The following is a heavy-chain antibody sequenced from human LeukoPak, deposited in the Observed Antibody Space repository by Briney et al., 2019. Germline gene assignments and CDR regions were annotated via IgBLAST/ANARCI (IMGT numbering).Heavy chain of an antibody. Sequence: QAGRSLRLSCEASGFTFSNYGMHWVRRAPGKGLEWVAVVSYDGSAKYYADSVKGRFTISRDNSKNTLYLQMNSLRAEDTAVYYCASVYSYGWFDYWGQGTLVTVSS. D-gene: IGHD5-18*01. CDR2: VSYDGSAK. V-gene: IGHV3-30*03. J-gene: IGHJ5*01. CDR1: GFTFSNYG. CDR3: ASVYSYGWFDY.